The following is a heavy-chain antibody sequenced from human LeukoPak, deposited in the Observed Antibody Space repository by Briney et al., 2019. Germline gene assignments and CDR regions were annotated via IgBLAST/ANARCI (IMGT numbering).Heavy chain of an antibody. CDR2: NSGST. V-gene: IGHV4-39*07. D-gene: IGHD3-16*02. J-gene: IGHJ4*02. CDR1: GGSISSNSYY. Sequence: PSETLSLTCTVSGGSISSNSYYWGWIRQPPGKGLKWIGSNSGSTYYNPSLKSRVTISVDTSKNQFSLKLSSVTAADTAVYYCARAAVWGSYRFDYWGQGTLVTVSS. CDR3: ARAAVWGSYRFDY.